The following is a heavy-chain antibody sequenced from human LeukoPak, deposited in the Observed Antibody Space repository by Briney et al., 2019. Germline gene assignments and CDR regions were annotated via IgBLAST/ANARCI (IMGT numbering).Heavy chain of an antibody. CDR2: IYTSRST. V-gene: IGHV4-61*02. D-gene: IGHD6-13*01. J-gene: IGHJ4*02. CDR1: GGFICSGGYY. Sequence: PSETLSLTCTVSGGFICSGGYYWSWIRQPAGKGLEWIGRIYTSRSTNYNPSLKSRVTISIDTSKNQFSLKLSSVTAADTAVYYCAAYSSSWYDYWGQGTLVTVSS. CDR3: AAYSSSWYDY.